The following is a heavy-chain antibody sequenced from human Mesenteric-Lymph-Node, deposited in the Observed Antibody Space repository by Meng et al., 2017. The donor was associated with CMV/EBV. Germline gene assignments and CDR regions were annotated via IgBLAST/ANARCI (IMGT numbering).Heavy chain of an antibody. CDR3: ARETATYYPKLGS. Sequence: LRLSCVISGDSVSSDRAIWNWIRQSPSRGLEWLGRTYYRSKWFNDYAVSVESRISFDADTSKNQFSLHLNSVTPEDTAVYYCARETATYYPKLGSWGQGTLVTVSS. D-gene: IGHD2-15*01. V-gene: IGHV6-1*01. CDR2: TYYRSKWFN. CDR1: GDSVSSDRAI. J-gene: IGHJ4*02.